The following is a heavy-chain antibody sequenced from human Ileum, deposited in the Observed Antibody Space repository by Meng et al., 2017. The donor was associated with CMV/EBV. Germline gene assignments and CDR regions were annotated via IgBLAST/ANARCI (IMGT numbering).Heavy chain of an antibody. J-gene: IGHJ5*02. CDR2: ISGSGDTT. CDR3: APNH. CDR1: GFPFGAYY. Sequence: VQLVESGGDLVKPGGSLRLACAASGFPFGAYYMTWVRQAPGKGLEWVLGISGSGDTTWYADSVKGRFTISRDNSKNTVYLQMTSLRGEDTAIYYCAPNHWGQGTLVTVSS. V-gene: IGHV3-23*04.